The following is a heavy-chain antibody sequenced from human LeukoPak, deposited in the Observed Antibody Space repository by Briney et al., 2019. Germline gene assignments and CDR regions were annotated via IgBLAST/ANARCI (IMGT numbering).Heavy chain of an antibody. Sequence: SETLSLTCTVSGGSISSYYWSWIRQPPGKGLEWIGYIYYSGSTNYNPSLKSRVTISVDTSKDQFSLKLSSVTAADTAVYYCARGPITTPGILSNWFDPWGQGTLVTVSS. D-gene: IGHD3-10*01. J-gene: IGHJ5*02. CDR2: IYYSGST. CDR3: ARGPITTPGILSNWFDP. V-gene: IGHV4-59*01. CDR1: GGSISSYY.